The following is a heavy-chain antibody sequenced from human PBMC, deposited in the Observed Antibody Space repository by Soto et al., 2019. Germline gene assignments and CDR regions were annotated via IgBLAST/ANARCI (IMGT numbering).Heavy chain of an antibody. CDR3: ARDRTYYYDSSGYYDWGY. CDR2: ISAYNGNT. D-gene: IGHD3-22*01. CDR1: GYTFTSYG. V-gene: IGHV1-18*01. J-gene: IGHJ4*02. Sequence: QVQLVQSGAEVKKPGASVKVSCKASGYTFTSYGISWVRQAPGQGLEWMGWISAYNGNTNYAQKLQGRVTMTTDTSTSTAYMELRSLRSDDTAVYYCARDRTYYYDSSGYYDWGYWCQGTLVTVSS.